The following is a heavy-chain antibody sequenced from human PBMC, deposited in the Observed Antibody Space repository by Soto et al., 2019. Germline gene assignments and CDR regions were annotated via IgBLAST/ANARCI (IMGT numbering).Heavy chain of an antibody. CDR2: IKQDGSEK. D-gene: IGHD3-16*01. Sequence: PGGSLRLSCAASGFTFSSYWMSWVRQAPGKGLEWVANIKQDGSEKYYVDSVKGRFTISRDNAKNSLYLRMNSLRAEDTAVYYCGGLDDYDDYWGQGTLVTFSS. CDR1: GFTFSSYW. V-gene: IGHV3-7*01. CDR3: GGLDDYDDY. J-gene: IGHJ4*02.